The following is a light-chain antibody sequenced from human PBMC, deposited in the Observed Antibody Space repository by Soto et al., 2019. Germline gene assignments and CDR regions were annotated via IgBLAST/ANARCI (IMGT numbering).Light chain of an antibody. CDR2: KTS. J-gene: IGKJ1*01. Sequence: DIKMTQSPSTLSASVGDRVTITCRASQSISNLLAWYQQKPGKAHKLLISKTSTLESGVPSRFRGSGSETEFTLTISRLQPDAFATYYCQQSNSYSRTFGQGTQVQV. CDR3: QQSNSYSRT. CDR1: QSISNL. V-gene: IGKV1-5*03.